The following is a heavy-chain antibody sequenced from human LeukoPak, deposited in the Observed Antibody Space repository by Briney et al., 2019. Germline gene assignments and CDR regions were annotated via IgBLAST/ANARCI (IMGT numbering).Heavy chain of an antibody. CDR3: ATPELRVHREPYYYYGMDV. Sequence: GASVKVSCKASGYTFTSYAMNWVRQAPGQGLEWMGWINTNTGNPTYAQGFTGRFVFSLDTSVSTAYLQISSLKAEDTAVYYCATPELRVHREPYYYYGMDVWGQGTTVTVSS. J-gene: IGHJ6*02. V-gene: IGHV7-4-1*02. D-gene: IGHD1-14*01. CDR1: GYTFTSYA. CDR2: INTNTGNP.